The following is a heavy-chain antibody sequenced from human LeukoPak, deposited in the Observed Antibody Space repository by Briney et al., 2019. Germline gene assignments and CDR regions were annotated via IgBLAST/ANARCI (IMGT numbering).Heavy chain of an antibody. CDR3: ARRESTYQNYYYFYYMDV. CDR1: GFTFDDYG. V-gene: IGHV3-20*04. Sequence: PGGSLRLSCAASGFTFDDYGMSWVRQAPGKGLEGVSGINWNGGSTDYADSVKGRFTISRDNAKNSLYLQMDSLRAADTALYYCARRESTYQNYYYFYYMDVWGKGTTVTVSS. J-gene: IGHJ6*03. CDR2: INWNGGST.